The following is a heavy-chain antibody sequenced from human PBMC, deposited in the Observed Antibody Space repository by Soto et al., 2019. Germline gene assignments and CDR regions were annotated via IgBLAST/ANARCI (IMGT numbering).Heavy chain of an antibody. CDR2: FDPEDGET. J-gene: IGHJ6*02. CDR3: ATDKGMGYDYVWGSYRYRATVGMDV. D-gene: IGHD3-16*02. V-gene: IGHV1-24*01. Sequence: QVQLVQSGAEVKKPGASVKVSCKVSGYTLTELSMHWVRQAPGKGLEWMGGFDPEDGETIYAQKFQGRVTMTEDTSTDTAYMELSSLRSEDTAVYYCATDKGMGYDYVWGSYRYRATVGMDVWGQGTTVTVSS. CDR1: GYTLTELS.